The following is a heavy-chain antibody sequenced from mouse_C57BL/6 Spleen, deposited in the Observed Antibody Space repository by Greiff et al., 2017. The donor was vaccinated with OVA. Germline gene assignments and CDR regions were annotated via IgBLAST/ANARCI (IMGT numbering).Heavy chain of an antibody. D-gene: IGHD1-1*01. CDR1: GYSITSGYY. V-gene: IGHV3-6*01. J-gene: IGHJ2*01. CDR3: ARENLLRYYFDY. CDR2: ISYDGSN. Sequence: EVKLQESGPGLVKPSQSLSLTCSVTGYSITSGYYWNWIRQFPGNKLEWMGYISYDGSNNYNPSLKNRISITRDTSKNQFFLKLNSVTTEDTATYYCARENLLRYYFDYWGQGTTLTVSS.